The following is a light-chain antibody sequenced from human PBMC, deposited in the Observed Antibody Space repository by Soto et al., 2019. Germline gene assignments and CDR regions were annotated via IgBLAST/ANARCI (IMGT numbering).Light chain of an antibody. CDR3: QPANRFPLT. CDR1: HDISSS. J-gene: IGKJ1*01. CDR2: SAS. V-gene: IGKV1-12*01. Sequence: DIQMTQSPSSVSASVGDRVTITCRASHDISSSLAWYQQKPGNAPKLLIYSASSLQSGVPSRFSGSRSGTDFTLTISSLQAEDFATYYCQPANRFPLTFGQGTKVEIK.